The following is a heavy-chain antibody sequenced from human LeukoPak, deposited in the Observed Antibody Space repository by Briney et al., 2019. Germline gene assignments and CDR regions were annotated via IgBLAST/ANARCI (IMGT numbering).Heavy chain of an antibody. CDR2: IRYDGSNK. CDR1: GFTFSSYG. Sequence: GGSLRLSCAASGFTFSSYGMHWVRQAPGKGLEWVAFIRYDGSNKYYADSVKGRFTISRDNSKNTLYLQMNSLRAEDTAVYYCAKDFRPYYYDSSGYLDYWGQGTLVTVSS. J-gene: IGHJ4*02. CDR3: AKDFRPYYYDSSGYLDY. V-gene: IGHV3-30*02. D-gene: IGHD3-22*01.